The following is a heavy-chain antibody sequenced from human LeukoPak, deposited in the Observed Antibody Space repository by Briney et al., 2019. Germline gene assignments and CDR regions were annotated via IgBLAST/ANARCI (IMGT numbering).Heavy chain of an antibody. J-gene: IGHJ4*02. CDR2: ISSSGSTI. V-gene: IGHV3-48*04. CDR3: AREAFPTGFNY. Sequence: GGSLRLSCAASGFTFSSYSMNWVRQAPGKGLEWVSYISSSGSTIYYADSVKGRFTISRDNAKNSLYLQMNSLRAEDTAVYYCAREAFPTGFNYWGQGTLVTVSS. CDR1: GFTFSSYS.